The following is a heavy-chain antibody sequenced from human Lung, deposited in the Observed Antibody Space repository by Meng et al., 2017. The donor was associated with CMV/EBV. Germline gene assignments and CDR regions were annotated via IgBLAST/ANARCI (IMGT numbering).Heavy chain of an antibody. CDR1: GGSISSYY. Sequence: LXCTVSGGSISSYYWSWIRQPPGKGLEWIGYIYYGGSTIYNPSLKSRVTISVDTSKNEFSLKLSSVTAADTAIYYCARDRRPLSNTWFDPWGQGTLVTVSS. CDR3: ARDRRPLSNTWFDP. V-gene: IGHV4-59*01. J-gene: IGHJ5*02. CDR2: IYYGGST. D-gene: IGHD2/OR15-2a*01.